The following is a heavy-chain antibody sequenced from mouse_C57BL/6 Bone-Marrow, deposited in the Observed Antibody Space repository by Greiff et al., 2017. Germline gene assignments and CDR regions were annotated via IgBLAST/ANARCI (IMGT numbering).Heavy chain of an antibody. V-gene: IGHV1-55*01. J-gene: IGHJ2*01. CDR3: ASWYYGKLNIDY. CDR2: IYPGSGST. D-gene: IGHD2-1*01. Sequence: QVQLQQPGAELVKPGASVKMSCKASGYTFTSYWLTWVKQRPGQGLEWIGDIYPGSGSTNYNEKFKSKATLTVDTSSSTAYMQLSSLTSEYSSANYCASWYYGKLNIDYWGQGTTLTVSS. CDR1: GYTFTSYW.